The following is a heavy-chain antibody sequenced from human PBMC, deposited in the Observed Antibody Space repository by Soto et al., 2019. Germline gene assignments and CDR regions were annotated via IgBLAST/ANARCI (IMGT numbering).Heavy chain of an antibody. CDR2: ISGSGGST. Sequence: GGSLRLSCAASGFTFSSYAMSWVRQAPGKGLEWVSAISGSGGSTYYADSVKGRFTISRDNSKNTLYLQMNSLRAEDTAVYYCASILAVAGQNPVDYWGQGTLVTVSS. CDR3: ASILAVAGQNPVDY. CDR1: GFTFSSYA. J-gene: IGHJ4*02. D-gene: IGHD6-19*01. V-gene: IGHV3-23*01.